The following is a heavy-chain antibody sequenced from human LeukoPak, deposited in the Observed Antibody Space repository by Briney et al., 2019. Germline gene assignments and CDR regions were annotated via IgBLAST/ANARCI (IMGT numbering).Heavy chain of an antibody. J-gene: IGHJ6*03. CDR2: INPSGGST. CDR1: GYTFTSYY. D-gene: IGHD3-9*01. Sequence: ASVKVSCKASGYTFTSYYMHWVRQAPGQGLEWMGIINPSGGSTSYAQKFQGRVTMTRDMSTSTVYMELSSLRSEDTAVYYCARDGGYYDILTGYYSGYYYYMDVWGKGTTVTVSS. CDR3: ARDGGYYDILTGYYSGYYYYMDV. V-gene: IGHV1-46*01.